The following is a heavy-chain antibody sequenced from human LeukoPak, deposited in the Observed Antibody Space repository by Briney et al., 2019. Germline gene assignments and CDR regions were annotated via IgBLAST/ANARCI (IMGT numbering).Heavy chain of an antibody. Sequence: SETLSLTCTVSGVSISSSYSYWGWIRQPPGMGLEWIGSIYYTGNTYYNASLKSQVSISIDTSKNQFSLRLTSVTAADTAVYYCARQTGSGLFILPGGQGTLVTVSS. CDR3: ARQTGSGLFILP. V-gene: IGHV4-39*01. CDR2: IYYTGNT. J-gene: IGHJ4*02. CDR1: GVSISSSYSY. D-gene: IGHD3/OR15-3a*01.